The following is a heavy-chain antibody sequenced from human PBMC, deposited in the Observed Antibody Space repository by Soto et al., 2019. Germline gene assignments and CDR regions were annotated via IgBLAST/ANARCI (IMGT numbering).Heavy chain of an antibody. V-gene: IGHV3-30-3*01. CDR3: ARDRSVTVYYFYYYGMDV. D-gene: IGHD1-26*01. CDR1: GFTFSSYA. CDR2: ISYEGTNK. Sequence: SLRLSCAASGFTFSSYAMHWIRQAPGKGLEWVAVISYEGTNKYYADSVKGRFTISRDNSKNTLDLQMNSLRAEDTAVYYCARDRSVTVYYFYYYGMDVWGQGTTVTVSS. J-gene: IGHJ6*02.